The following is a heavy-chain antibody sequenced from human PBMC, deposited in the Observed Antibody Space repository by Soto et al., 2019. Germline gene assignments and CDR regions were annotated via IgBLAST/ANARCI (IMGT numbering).Heavy chain of an antibody. CDR1: GGTFSTYT. J-gene: IGHJ5*02. CDR2: IIPIFGTA. V-gene: IGHV1-69*01. D-gene: IGHD3-22*01. CDR3: ARSQDSSGYWNSCFDP. Sequence: QVQLVQSGAEVKKPGSSVKVSCKSSGGTFSTYTLAWVRQAPGQGLEWVGGIIPIFGTANYPQTFKGRVTITADEPTSTAYMELGSLRSEDTAVYYCARSQDSSGYWNSCFDPWGQGTLVTVSS.